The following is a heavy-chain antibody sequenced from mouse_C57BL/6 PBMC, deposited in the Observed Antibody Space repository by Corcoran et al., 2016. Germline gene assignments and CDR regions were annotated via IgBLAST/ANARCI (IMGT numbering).Heavy chain of an antibody. J-gene: IGHJ4*01. V-gene: IGHV1-26*01. CDR3: ARWRGDY. CDR2: INPNNGGT. Sequence: EVQLQQSGPELVKPGASVKISCKASGYTFTDYYMNWVKQSHGKSLEWIGDINPNNGGTSYNQKFKGKATLTVDKSSSTAYMELRSLTSEDSAVEYCARWRGDYWGQGTSVTVSS. CDR1: GYTFTDYY.